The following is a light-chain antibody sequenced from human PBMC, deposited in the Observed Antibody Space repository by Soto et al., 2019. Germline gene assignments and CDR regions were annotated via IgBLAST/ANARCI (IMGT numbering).Light chain of an antibody. CDR3: QQRSNWPLLFT. J-gene: IGKJ3*01. V-gene: IGKV3-11*01. CDR1: QSVSSY. CDR2: DAS. Sequence: EIVLTQSPATLSLSPGERVTLSCRASQSVSSYLAWYQQKPGQAPRLLIYDASNRATGIPARFSGSGSGTAFTLTISSLELEDFAVYYCQQRSNWPLLFTFGPGTTVDIK.